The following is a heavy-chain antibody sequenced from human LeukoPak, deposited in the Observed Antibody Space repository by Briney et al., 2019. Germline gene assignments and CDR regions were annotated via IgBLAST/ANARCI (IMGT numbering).Heavy chain of an antibody. CDR3: ASEDPWLPVKEITF. V-gene: IGHV3-15*04. Sequence: GGSLRLSCASSGFTVNDAWMSWVRQAPGKGLEWVGRIENRAGGGSTDYAAPVKGRFTISRDDSKNTLYLQMNSLKPEDTAVYYCASEDPWLPVKEITFWGQGTLVTVSS. J-gene: IGHJ4*02. CDR2: IENRAGGGST. CDR1: GFTVNDAW. D-gene: IGHD5-12*01.